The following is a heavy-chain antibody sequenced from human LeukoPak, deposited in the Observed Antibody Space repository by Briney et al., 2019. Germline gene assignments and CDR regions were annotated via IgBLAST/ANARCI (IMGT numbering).Heavy chain of an antibody. J-gene: IGHJ4*02. D-gene: IGHD3-10*01. V-gene: IGHV3-7*01. Sequence: GGSLRLSCAASGFTFSSYWMSWVRQAPGKGLEWVANIKQDGSEKYYVDSVKGRFTISRDNSKNTLYLQMNSLRAEDTAVYYCAKAPHYYGSGSPPGYWGQGTLVTVSS. CDR3: AKAPHYYGSGSPPGY. CDR1: GFTFSSYW. CDR2: IKQDGSEK.